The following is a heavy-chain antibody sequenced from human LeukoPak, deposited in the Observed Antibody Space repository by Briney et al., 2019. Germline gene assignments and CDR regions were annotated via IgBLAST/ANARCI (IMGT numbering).Heavy chain of an antibody. CDR1: GGSFSSGSYY. J-gene: IGHJ4*02. V-gene: IGHV4-61*02. D-gene: IGHD2-21*02. CDR2: IYTSGST. Sequence: SQTLSLTCTVSGGSFSSGSYYWSWIRQPAGKGLEWIGRIYTSGSTNYNPSLKSRVTISVDTSKHQFSLKLSSVTAADTAVYYCARDCGGDCGDYFDYWGQGTLVTVSS. CDR3: ARDCGGDCGDYFDY.